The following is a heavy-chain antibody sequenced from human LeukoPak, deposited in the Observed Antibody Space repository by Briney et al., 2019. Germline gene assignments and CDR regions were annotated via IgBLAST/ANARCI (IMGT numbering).Heavy chain of an antibody. D-gene: IGHD3-22*01. V-gene: IGHV3-66*02. CDR3: AKDGIVVSYFDY. CDR1: GLTVSSNY. CDR2: IYSGGTT. Sequence: GGSLRLSCGASGLTVSSNYMSWVRQAPGKGLEWVSVIYSGGTTYYADSVKGRFTISRDNSKNTLYLQMNSLRAEDTAMYYCAKDGIVVSYFDYWGQGTLVTVSS. J-gene: IGHJ4*02.